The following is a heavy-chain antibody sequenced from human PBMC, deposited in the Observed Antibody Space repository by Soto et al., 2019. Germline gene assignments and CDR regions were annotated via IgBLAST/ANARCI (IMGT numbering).Heavy chain of an antibody. CDR1: GFTFRSHG. J-gene: IGHJ4*02. V-gene: IGHV3-30*18. D-gene: IGHD6-19*01. CDR2: VSYDSSNI. CDR3: AKSRQLLFRDQWLADDH. Sequence: GGSLRLSCAASGFTFRSHGMHWFRQALGKGLEWVAVVSYDSSNIYYADSVKGRFTISRDNSKSTLYLQMNALRVEDTAIYYCAKSRQLLFRDQWLADDHWGQGTLVTVSS.